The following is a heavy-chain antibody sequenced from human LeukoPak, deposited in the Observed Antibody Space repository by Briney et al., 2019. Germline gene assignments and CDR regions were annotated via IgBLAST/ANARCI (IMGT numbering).Heavy chain of an antibody. V-gene: IGHV4-39*01. J-gene: IGHJ4*02. CDR1: GDSISSSPYY. Sequence: SGTLSLTCSVSGDSISSSPYYWGWIRQPPGKELEWIGAVYYSGSTYYNPSLKSRVTISVDTSKNQFSLKLSSVTAADTAVYYCARQFSYYDFWSGYPFDYWGQGTLVTVSS. D-gene: IGHD3-3*01. CDR2: VYYSGST. CDR3: ARQFSYYDFWSGYPFDY.